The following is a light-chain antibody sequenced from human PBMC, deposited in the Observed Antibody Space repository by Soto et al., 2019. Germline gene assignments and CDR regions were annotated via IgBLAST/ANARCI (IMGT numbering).Light chain of an antibody. CDR3: AAWDDSLSGPVV. J-gene: IGLJ2*01. CDR1: SSNIGSNY. CDR2: RNN. V-gene: IGLV1-47*01. Sequence: QSVLTQPPSASGTPGQRVTISCSGSSSNIGSNYVYWYQQLPETAPKLLIYRNNQRPSGVPDRFSGSKSGTSASLAISGLRSEDEADYYCAAWDDSLSGPVVFGGGTKLTVL.